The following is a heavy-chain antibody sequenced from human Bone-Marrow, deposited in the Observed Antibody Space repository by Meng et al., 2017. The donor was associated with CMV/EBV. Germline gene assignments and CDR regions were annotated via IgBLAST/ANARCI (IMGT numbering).Heavy chain of an antibody. J-gene: IGHJ5*02. CDR2: IYYSGRT. CDR1: GGLISSSGDY. CDR3: ARHAPVAGIFT. Sequence: TCTVSGGLISSSGDYWDGIRQHPGKGLEWIGSIYYSGRTYYNPARKSRVTISVDRSKNQFSLKLSSVTAADTAVYYCARHAPVAGIFTWGQGTLVTVSS. V-gene: IGHV4-39*01. D-gene: IGHD6-19*01.